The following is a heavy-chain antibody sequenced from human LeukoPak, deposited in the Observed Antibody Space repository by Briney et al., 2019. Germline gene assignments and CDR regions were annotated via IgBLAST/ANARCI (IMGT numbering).Heavy chain of an antibody. CDR1: GYTFTSYG. CDR2: ISAYNGNT. J-gene: IGHJ6*02. V-gene: IGHV1-18*01. Sequence: ASVKVSCKASGYTFTSYGISWVRQAPGHGLEWMGWISAYNGNTNYAQKLQGRVTMTTDTSTSTAYMELRSLRSDDTAVYYCARELGYSGSLPGDYYYYGMDVWGQRTTVTVSS. CDR3: ARELGYSGSLPGDYYYYGMDV. D-gene: IGHD5-12*01.